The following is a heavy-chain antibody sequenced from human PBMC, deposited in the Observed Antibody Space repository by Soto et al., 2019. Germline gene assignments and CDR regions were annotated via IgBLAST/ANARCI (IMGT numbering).Heavy chain of an antibody. D-gene: IGHD6-13*01. CDR2: IKQEGSEK. CDR3: ARVYSNSWYYGPFDY. V-gene: IGHV3-7*03. J-gene: IGHJ4*02. Sequence: TGGSLRLSCAGTGFTFSNYWMSWVRQAPGKGLEWVANIKQEGSEKYYVDSLKGRFTISRDNAKNSLYLQMNSLRAEDTAVYYCARVYSNSWYYGPFDYWGQGTLVTVSS. CDR1: GFTFSNYW.